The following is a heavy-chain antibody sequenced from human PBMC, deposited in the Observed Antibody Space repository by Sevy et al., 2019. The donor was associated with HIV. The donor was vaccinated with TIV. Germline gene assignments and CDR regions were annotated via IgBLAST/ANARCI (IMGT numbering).Heavy chain of an antibody. J-gene: IGHJ4*02. CDR1: GFIFSTYE. CDR3: AGAPDYYDSPGPYYFDS. Sequence: GGSLRLSCTASGFIFSTYEMNWVRQAPGKGLEWVSYITSSGSTIHYADFLKSRFTTSRDNAKNSLYLQMNSLRAEDTAVFSCAGAPDYYDSPGPYYFDSWGQGTLVTVSS. V-gene: IGHV3-48*03. D-gene: IGHD3-22*01. CDR2: ITSSGSTI.